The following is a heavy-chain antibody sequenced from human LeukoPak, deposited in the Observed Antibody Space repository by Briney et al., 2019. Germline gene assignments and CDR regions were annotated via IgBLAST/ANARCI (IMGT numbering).Heavy chain of an antibody. V-gene: IGHV3-9*01. CDR2: ISWNSGSI. CDR3: AKSLSGSYYLVDY. D-gene: IGHD1-26*01. Sequence: GRSLRLSCAASGFTFDDYAMHCVRQAPGKGLKWVSGISWNSGSIGYADSVKGRFTISRDNAKNSLYLQMNSLRAEDTALYYCAKSLSGSYYLVDYWGQGTLVTVSS. J-gene: IGHJ4*02. CDR1: GFTFDDYA.